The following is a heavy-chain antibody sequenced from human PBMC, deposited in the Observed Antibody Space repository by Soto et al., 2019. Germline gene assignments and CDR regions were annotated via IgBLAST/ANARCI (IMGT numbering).Heavy chain of an antibody. CDR1: GGAISSGGYY. V-gene: IGHV4-31*03. CDR2: IYYSGST. J-gene: IGHJ4*02. Sequence: SETLSLTCTVSGGAISSGGYYWSWIRQHPGKGLEWIGYIYYSGSTYYNPSLKSRLTISVDTSKNQFSLKLSSVTAADTAVYYCARENYYDSSGYLDHWGQGTLVTVSS. CDR3: ARENYYDSSGYLDH. D-gene: IGHD3-22*01.